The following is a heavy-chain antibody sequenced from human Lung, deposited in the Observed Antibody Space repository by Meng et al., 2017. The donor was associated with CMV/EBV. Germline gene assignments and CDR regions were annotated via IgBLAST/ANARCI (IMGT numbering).Heavy chain of an antibody. V-gene: IGHV1-18*01. D-gene: IGHD3-10*01. CDR2: FVNNVDT. J-gene: IGHJ4*02. Sequence: QVHRLQSGAEVKKPGASVRVSCEASGYTFASYGISWLRQAPGQGLEWMGWFVNNVDTYSAQKFQGRVTMTTDTHASTAFMELRSLRSDDTAVYYCARGTPGRSYSDYWGQGTLVTVSS. CDR3: ARGTPGRSYSDY. CDR1: GYTFASYG.